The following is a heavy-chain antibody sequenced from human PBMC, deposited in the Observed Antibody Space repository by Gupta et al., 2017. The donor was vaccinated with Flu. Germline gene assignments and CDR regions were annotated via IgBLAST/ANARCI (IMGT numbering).Heavy chain of an antibody. CDR3: AKSRYSSGYLSAFDI. D-gene: IGHD6-19*01. CDR2: ISYDGSNK. Sequence: QVQLVESGGGVVQPGRSLRLCCAASGFTFSSYGMHWVRQAPGKGLEWVAVISYDGSNKYYADSVKGRFTISRDNSKNTLYLQMNSLRAEDTAVYYCAKSRYSSGYLSAFDIWGQGTMVTVSS. CDR1: GFTFSSYG. V-gene: IGHV3-30*18. J-gene: IGHJ3*02.